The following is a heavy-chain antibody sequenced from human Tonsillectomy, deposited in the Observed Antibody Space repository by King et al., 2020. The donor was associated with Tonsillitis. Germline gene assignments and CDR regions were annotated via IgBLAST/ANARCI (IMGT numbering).Heavy chain of an antibody. J-gene: IGHJ3*02. CDR2: IYYSGST. CDR3: ARGPDYNYAFDI. D-gene: IGHD4-11*01. Sequence: QLQESGPGLVKPSETLSLTCTVSGGSISSYYWSWIRQPPGKGLEWIGYIYYSGSTNYNPSLKSRVTISVDTSKNQFSLKLSSVTAADTAVYYCARGPDYNYAFDIWGQGTMVTVSS. CDR1: GGSISSYY. V-gene: IGHV4-59*01.